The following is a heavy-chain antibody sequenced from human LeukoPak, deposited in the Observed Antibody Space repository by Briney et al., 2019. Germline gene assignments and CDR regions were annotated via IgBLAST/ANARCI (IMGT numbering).Heavy chain of an antibody. J-gene: IGHJ4*02. CDR3: TRDGGVAVTPLDFDY. CDR2: IYYTGST. D-gene: IGHD6-19*01. Sequence: PSETLSLTCTVSGGSITSGDYYWSWIRQPPGKGLEWIGYIYYTGSTYYNPSLKSRVTLSVDTSKNQISLRLSSVTAADTAVYYCTRDGGVAVTPLDFDYWGQGTLVTVSS. CDR1: GGSITSGDYY. V-gene: IGHV4-30-4*02.